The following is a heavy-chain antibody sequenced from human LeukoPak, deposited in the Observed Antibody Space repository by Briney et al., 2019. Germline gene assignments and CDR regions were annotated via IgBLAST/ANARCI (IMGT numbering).Heavy chain of an antibody. Sequence: GGALRLSCAASGFTFSSYEMNWVRQAPGKGLEWVSYISSSGSTIYYADSVKGRFTISRDNAKNSLYLQMNSLRAEDTAVYYCAIRRYSSGWYVYWGQGTQVTVSS. CDR1: GFTFSSYE. CDR3: AIRRYSSGWYVY. D-gene: IGHD6-19*01. J-gene: IGHJ4*02. CDR2: ISSSGSTI. V-gene: IGHV3-48*03.